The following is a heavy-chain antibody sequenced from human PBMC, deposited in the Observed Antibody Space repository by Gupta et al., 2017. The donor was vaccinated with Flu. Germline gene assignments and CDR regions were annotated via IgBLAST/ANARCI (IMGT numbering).Heavy chain of an antibody. CDR2: IWYDGSNK. CDR1: GFTFSSYG. V-gene: IGHV3-33*01. J-gene: IGHJ3*02. CDR3: ARDALEPPFDI. Sequence: QVQLVESGGGVVQPGRSLRLSCAASGFTFSSYGMHWVRQAPGKGLEWVAVIWYDGSNKYYADSVKGRFTISRDNSKNTLYLQMNSLRAEDTAVYYCARDALEPPFDIWGQGTMVTVSS. D-gene: IGHD1-1*01.